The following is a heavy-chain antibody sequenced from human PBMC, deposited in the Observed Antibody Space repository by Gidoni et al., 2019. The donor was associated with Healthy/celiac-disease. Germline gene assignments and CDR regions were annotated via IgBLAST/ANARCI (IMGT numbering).Heavy chain of an antibody. J-gene: IGHJ4*02. CDR1: GGSISSYY. V-gene: IGHV4-59*01. D-gene: IGHD6-19*01. Sequence: QGQLQESGPGLVKPSENMSTTGTVVGGSISSYYWIWIRQPPGKGLEWIGYIYYSGSTNYNPSLKSRVTISVDTSKNQFSLKLSSVTAADTAVYYCARDSSGWYYFDYWGQGTLVTVSS. CDR2: IYYSGST. CDR3: ARDSSGWYYFDY.